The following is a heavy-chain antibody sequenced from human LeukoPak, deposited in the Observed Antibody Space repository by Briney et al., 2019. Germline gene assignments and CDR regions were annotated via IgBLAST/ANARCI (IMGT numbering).Heavy chain of an antibody. CDR1: GFTFSSYA. V-gene: IGHV1-3*01. CDR3: ATVWSEYDSSGYSPGELDY. D-gene: IGHD3-22*01. Sequence: PGGSLRLSCAASGFTFSSYAMHWVRQAPGQRLEWMGWINAGNGNTKYSQKFQGRVTITRDTSASTAYMELSSLRSEDTAVYYCATVWSEYDSSGYSPGELDYWGQGTLVTVSS. J-gene: IGHJ4*02. CDR2: INAGNGNT.